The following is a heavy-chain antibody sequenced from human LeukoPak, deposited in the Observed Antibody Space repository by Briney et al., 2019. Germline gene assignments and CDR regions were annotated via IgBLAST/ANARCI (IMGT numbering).Heavy chain of an antibody. D-gene: IGHD4-17*01. V-gene: IGHV3-23*01. J-gene: IGHJ4*02. CDR1: GFTFRTAW. Sequence: PGGSLRLSCAASGFTFRTAWMSWVRQAPGRGLEWVSTISADVGSTNYADSVKGRFTISRDNSKNTLYLQMNSLRAEDTAVYYCAKDVYGDYGGLVYWGQGTLVTVSS. CDR3: AKDVYGDYGGLVY. CDR2: ISADVGST.